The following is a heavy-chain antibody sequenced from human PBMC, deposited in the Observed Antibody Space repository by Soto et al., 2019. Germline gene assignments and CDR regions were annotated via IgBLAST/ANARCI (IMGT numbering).Heavy chain of an antibody. Sequence: QVQLVESGGGVVQPGRSLRLSCAASGFTFSIYGMHWVRQAPGKGLEWVAIAWFDGSIEYYADSVKGRFTISRDNSKNTLYLKMNSLRAEDTAVYYCARDNHLGYCSGGSCYGLDSWGQGTLVTVSS. CDR2: AWFDGSIE. D-gene: IGHD2-15*01. J-gene: IGHJ5*01. V-gene: IGHV3-33*01. CDR3: ARDNHLGYCSGGSCYGLDS. CDR1: GFTFSIYG.